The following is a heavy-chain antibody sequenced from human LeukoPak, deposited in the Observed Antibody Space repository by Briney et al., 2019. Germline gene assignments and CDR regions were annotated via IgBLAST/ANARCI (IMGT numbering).Heavy chain of an antibody. V-gene: IGHV3-9*01. J-gene: IGHJ3*02. CDR3: EKVIYCSSTSCHDAFDI. Sequence: GRSLRLSCAASGFTFDDYAMHWVRQAPGKGLEWVSGISWNSGSIGYADSVKGPFTISRDNAKNSLYLQMSSLRAEDTALYYCEKVIYCSSTSCHDAFDIWGQGTMVTVSS. CDR2: ISWNSGSI. CDR1: GFTFDDYA. D-gene: IGHD2-2*01.